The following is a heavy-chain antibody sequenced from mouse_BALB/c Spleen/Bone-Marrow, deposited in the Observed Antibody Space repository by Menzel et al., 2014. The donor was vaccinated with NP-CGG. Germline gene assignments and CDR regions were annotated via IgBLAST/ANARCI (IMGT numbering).Heavy chain of an antibody. V-gene: IGHV2-2*02. CDR3: ARNPIRRNAMDY. J-gene: IGHJ4*01. D-gene: IGHD2-12*01. CDR2: IWSGGST. Sequence: QVQLKQSGPGLVQPSQSLSITCTVSGFSLTSYGVHWVRQSPGKGLEWLGVIWSGGSTDYNAPFISRLSISKDNSKSQVSFKMNSLQANDTAIYYCARNPIRRNAMDYWGQGTSVTVSS. CDR1: GFSLTSYG.